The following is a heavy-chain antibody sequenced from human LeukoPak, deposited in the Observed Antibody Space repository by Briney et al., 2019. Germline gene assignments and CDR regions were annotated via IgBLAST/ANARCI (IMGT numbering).Heavy chain of an antibody. V-gene: IGHV1-2*02. CDR3: ARSPSNYYPYFFDY. D-gene: IGHD3-10*01. CDR1: GDTFTGYY. J-gene: IGHJ4*02. CDR2: INPKSGGT. Sequence: ASVKVSFKSSGDTFTGYYMHWVRQAPGQGLEWMGWINPKSGGTKYAQKFQGRVTVTRDTSISTAYMELSRLRSDDTAVYYCARSPSNYYPYFFDYWGQGTLVTVSS.